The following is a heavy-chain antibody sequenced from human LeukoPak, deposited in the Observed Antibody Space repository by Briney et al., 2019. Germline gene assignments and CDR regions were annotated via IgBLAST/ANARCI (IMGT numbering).Heavy chain of an antibody. J-gene: IGHJ3*01. CDR3: AGGRLGIMVYCF. CDR1: GYTFTSYD. D-gene: IGHD2-8*01. V-gene: IGHV1-8*01. Sequence: ASVKVSCKASGYTFTSYDINWVRQATGQGLEWMGWMNPNSGNTGYAQKFQGRVTMTRNTSISTAYMELSSLRSEDTAVYYCAGGRLGIMVYCFWGQGEMVTVSS. CDR2: MNPNSGNT.